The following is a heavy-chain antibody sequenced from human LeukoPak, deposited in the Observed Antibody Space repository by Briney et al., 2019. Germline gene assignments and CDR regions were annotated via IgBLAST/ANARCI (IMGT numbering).Heavy chain of an antibody. Sequence: GGSLRLSCTASGFTFSSYSMNWVRQARGKGLEWVSSISSSSSYIYYADSVKGRFTISRDNAKNSLYLQMNSLRAEDTAVYYCAREEDYCSSTSCLNWFDPWGQGTLVTVSS. J-gene: IGHJ5*02. CDR1: GFTFSSYS. CDR3: AREEDYCSSTSCLNWFDP. V-gene: IGHV3-21*01. D-gene: IGHD2-2*01. CDR2: ISSSSSYI.